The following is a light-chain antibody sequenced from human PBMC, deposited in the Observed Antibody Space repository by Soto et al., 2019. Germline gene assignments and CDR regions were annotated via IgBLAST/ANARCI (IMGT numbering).Light chain of an antibody. J-gene: IGKJ1*01. Sequence: EIVMTQSPATLSVSRGDRATFSCRASQSVSSNLAWYQQKPGQAPRLLIYGASIRATGIPARFSGSGSGTEFTLTISTLQSEDFAIYYCQHYNNWPPWTFGQGTRWIS. CDR1: QSVSSN. CDR3: QHYNNWPPWT. CDR2: GAS. V-gene: IGKV3-15*01.